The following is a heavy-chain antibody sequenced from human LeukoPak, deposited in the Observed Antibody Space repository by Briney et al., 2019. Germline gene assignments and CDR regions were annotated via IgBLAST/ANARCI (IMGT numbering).Heavy chain of an antibody. Sequence: ASVKVSCKASGYTFTSYGTSWVRQAPGQGLEWMGWISAYNGNTNYAQKFQGRVTMTTDTSTSTAYMELRSLRSDDTAVYYCARDRTTGTTSPSDFDIWGQGTMVTVSS. CDR2: ISAYNGNT. J-gene: IGHJ3*02. D-gene: IGHD1-1*01. V-gene: IGHV1-18*04. CDR3: ARDRTTGTTSPSDFDI. CDR1: GYTFTSYG.